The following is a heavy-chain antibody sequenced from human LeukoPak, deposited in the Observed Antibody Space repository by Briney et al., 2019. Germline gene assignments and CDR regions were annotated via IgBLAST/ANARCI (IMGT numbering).Heavy chain of an antibody. D-gene: IGHD3-16*01. CDR3: ARVRGRYYLDY. V-gene: IGHV3-48*01. CDR2: ISSSINTI. CDR1: GFTFSSYS. J-gene: IGHJ4*02. Sequence: GGSLRLSCAASGFTFSSYSMNWVRQAPGKGLEWVSYISSSINTIYYADSVKGRFTISRDNAKNSLYLQMNSLRAEDTAVYYCARVRGRYYLDYWGQRTPFTVSS.